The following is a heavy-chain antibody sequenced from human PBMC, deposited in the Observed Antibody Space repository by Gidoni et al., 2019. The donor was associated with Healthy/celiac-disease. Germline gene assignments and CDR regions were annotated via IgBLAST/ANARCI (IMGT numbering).Heavy chain of an antibody. J-gene: IGHJ4*02. CDR1: GFPFSSFS. D-gene: IGHD2-15*01. Sequence: EVQLLASGGGLVQPGWSLRLSCAASGFPFSSFSMGCFRQAPVKGLEWFSAISGSGGSTYYADSVKGRFTISRDNSKNTLDLQMNSLRAEDTAVYYCATRGAIVVVVAAPTHFDYGGQGTLVTVSS. V-gene: IGHV3-23*01. CDR3: ATRGAIVVVVAAPTHFDY. CDR2: ISGSGGST.